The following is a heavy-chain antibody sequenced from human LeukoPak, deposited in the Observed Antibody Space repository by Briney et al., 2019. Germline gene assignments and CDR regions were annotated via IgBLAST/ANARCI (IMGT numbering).Heavy chain of an antibody. J-gene: IGHJ3*02. V-gene: IGHV4-4*02. CDR2: VSDSGSA. CDR1: GGSITSSNW. D-gene: IGHD1-26*01. CDR3: ARGPWSYDI. Sequence: PSETLSLTCAASGGSITSSNWWSWVRQPPGQGLEWIGEVSDSGSANYNPSLKSRVTISVDKSKNQVSLKLSSVTAADTAVYHCARGPWSYDIWGQGTMVIVSS.